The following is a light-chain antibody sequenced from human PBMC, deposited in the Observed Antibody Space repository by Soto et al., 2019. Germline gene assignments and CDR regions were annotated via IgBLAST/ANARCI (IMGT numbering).Light chain of an antibody. Sequence: QLVLTQPASVSGPLGQSIVISCTGSSSDLGSYDLVSWYQQYPGKAPKVVIFEGTKRPSGVSNRFSGSKSGNTASLTISGLQTEDEADYYCCSYAGSRTYVFGAGTKVTVL. CDR1: SSDLGSYDL. J-gene: IGLJ1*01. CDR3: CSYAGSRTYV. CDR2: EGT. V-gene: IGLV2-23*01.